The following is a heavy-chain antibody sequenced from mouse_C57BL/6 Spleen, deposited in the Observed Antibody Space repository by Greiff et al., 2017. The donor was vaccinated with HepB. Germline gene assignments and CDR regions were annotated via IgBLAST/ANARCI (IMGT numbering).Heavy chain of an antibody. Sequence: EVKLVESGGGLVQPGGSMKLSCVASGFTFSNYWMNWVRQSPEKGLEWVAQIRLKSDNYATHYAESVKGRFTIARDDSKSSVYLQMNNLRAEDTGIYYCTGSTRWFAYWGQGTLVTVPA. CDR1: GFTFSNYW. J-gene: IGHJ3*01. V-gene: IGHV6-3*01. D-gene: IGHD2-14*01. CDR3: TGSTRWFAY. CDR2: IRLKSDNYAT.